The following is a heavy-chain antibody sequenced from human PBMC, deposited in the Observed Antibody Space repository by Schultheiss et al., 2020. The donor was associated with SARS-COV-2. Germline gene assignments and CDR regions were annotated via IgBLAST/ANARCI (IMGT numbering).Heavy chain of an antibody. J-gene: IGHJ5*02. CDR2: IYSGGST. CDR1: GFTVSSNY. D-gene: IGHD3-3*01. CDR3: ARERITIFGVVTKNWFDP. Sequence: GESLKISCAASGFTVSSNYMSWVRQAPGKGLEWVSVIYSGGSTYYADSVKGRFTISRDNAKNSLYLQMNSLRAEDTAVYYCARERITIFGVVTKNWFDPWGQGTLVTVSS. V-gene: IGHV3-53*01.